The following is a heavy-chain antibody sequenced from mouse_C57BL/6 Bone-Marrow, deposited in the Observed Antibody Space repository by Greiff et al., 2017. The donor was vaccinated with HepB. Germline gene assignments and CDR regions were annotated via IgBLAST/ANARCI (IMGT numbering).Heavy chain of an antibody. CDR3: ARLLSYYFDY. CDR2: IYPRSGNT. J-gene: IGHJ2*01. D-gene: IGHD2-1*01. CDR1: GYTFPSYG. V-gene: IGHV1-81*01. Sequence: VKLQESGAELARPGASVKLSCKASGYTFPSYGISWVKQRTGQGLEWIGEIYPRSGNTYYNEKFKGKATLTADKSSSTAYMELRSLTSEDSAVYFCARLLSYYFDYWGQGTTLTVSS.